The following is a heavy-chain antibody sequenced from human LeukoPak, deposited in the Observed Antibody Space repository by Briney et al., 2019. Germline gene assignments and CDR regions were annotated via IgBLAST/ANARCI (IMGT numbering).Heavy chain of an antibody. CDR3: AKDNAMITIGGVIVITYFDY. J-gene: IGHJ4*02. CDR1: GFTFDDYA. V-gene: IGHV3-9*01. CDR2: ISWNSGSI. D-gene: IGHD3-16*02. Sequence: PGGSLRLSCAASGFTFDDYAMHWVRQAPGKGLEWVSGISWNSGSIGYADSVKGRFTISRDNSKNTLYLQMNSLRAEDTAVYYCAKDNAMITIGGVIVITYFDYWGQGTLVTVSS.